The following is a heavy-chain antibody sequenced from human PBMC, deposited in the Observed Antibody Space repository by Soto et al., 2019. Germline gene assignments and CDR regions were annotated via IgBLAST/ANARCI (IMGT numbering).Heavy chain of an antibody. CDR3: AGGNLYCPDGVCYTMSVFEY. V-gene: IGHV3-21*01. J-gene: IGHJ4*02. CDR1: GFTFRSYS. D-gene: IGHD2-8*01. CDR2: IKGDGSEK. Sequence: GGSQRLSSASSGFTFRSYSMNWVRQAPGKGLEWVATIKGDGSEKYYADSVKGRFTISRDNAKSSVYLQMNTLRDEDTAVYYCAGGNLYCPDGVCYTMSVFEYWGQGTLVTVSS.